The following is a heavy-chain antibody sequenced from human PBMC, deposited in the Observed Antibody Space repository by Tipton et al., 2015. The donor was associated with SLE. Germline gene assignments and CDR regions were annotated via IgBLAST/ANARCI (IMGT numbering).Heavy chain of an antibody. CDR3: ARGPWAYYYYMDV. J-gene: IGHJ6*03. Sequence: TLSLTCTVSGGSITSSSYFWGWIRQSPGKGLEWIGNINTGGGTYRNPSLMSRVTVSVDTSKTQFSLIVTSVTAADTAVYYCARGPWAYYYYMDVWGKGTKVTVSS. V-gene: IGHV4-39*07. CDR1: GGSITSSSYF. CDR2: INTGGGT. D-gene: IGHD7-27*01.